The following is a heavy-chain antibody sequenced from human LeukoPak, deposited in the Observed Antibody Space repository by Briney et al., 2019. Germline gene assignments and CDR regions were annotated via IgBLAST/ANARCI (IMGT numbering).Heavy chain of an antibody. D-gene: IGHD5-24*01. V-gene: IGHV4-61*02. Sequence: SETLSLTCAVSGGSISSGGYSWSWIRQPPGKGLEWIGRIYTSGSTNYNPSLKSRVTISVDTSKNQFSLKLSSVTAADTAVYYCARDSREMATIDYWGQGTLVTVSS. J-gene: IGHJ4*02. CDR2: IYTSGST. CDR1: GGSISSGGYS. CDR3: ARDSREMATIDY.